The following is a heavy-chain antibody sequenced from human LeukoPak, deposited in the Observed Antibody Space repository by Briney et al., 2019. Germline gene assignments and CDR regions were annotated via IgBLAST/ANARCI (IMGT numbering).Heavy chain of an antibody. J-gene: IGHJ6*03. D-gene: IGHD3-10*01. V-gene: IGHV3-23*01. CDR2: ISGSGGRT. CDR3: AKDRYGSGNKYFYYMDV. Sequence: RTGGSLRLSCAASGFTFGSYAMSWVRQAPGKGLEWVSGISGSGGRTHDADSAKGRFTISRDNSKNTLDLQMISLRAEDTAVYYCAKDRYGSGNKYFYYMDVWGKGTTVTVSS. CDR1: GFTFGSYA.